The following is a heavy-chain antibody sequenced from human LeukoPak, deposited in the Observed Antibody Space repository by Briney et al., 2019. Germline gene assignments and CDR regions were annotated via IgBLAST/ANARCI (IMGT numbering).Heavy chain of an antibody. CDR2: IYHSGST. D-gene: IGHD5-18*01. V-gene: IGHV4-38-2*01. J-gene: IGHJ6*04. CDR3: ARVHSYGYYYYYGMDV. Sequence: PSETLSLTCAVSGYSISSGYYWGWIRQPPGKGLEWIRSIYHSGSTYYNPSLKSRVTISVDTSKNQFSLKLSSVTAADTAVYYCARVHSYGYYYYYGMDVWGKGTTVTVSS. CDR1: GYSISSGYY.